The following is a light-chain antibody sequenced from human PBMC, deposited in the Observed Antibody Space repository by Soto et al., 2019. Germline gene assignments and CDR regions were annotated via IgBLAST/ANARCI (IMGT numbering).Light chain of an antibody. V-gene: IGKV1-39*01. CDR1: QSISSY. Sequence: DIQMTQSPSSLSASVGDRVTITCRASQSISSYLNWYQQKPGKAPKLLIYAAYSLQSGVPSRFSGSGSGTDFTITISSLQPEDFATYYCQQSYSTFRTVGPVTKVEIK. CDR2: AAY. CDR3: QQSYSTFRT. J-gene: IGKJ1*01.